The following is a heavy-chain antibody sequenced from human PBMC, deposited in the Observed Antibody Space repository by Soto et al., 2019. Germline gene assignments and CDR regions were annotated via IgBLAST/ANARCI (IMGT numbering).Heavy chain of an antibody. CDR3: ARDRGYDAHDYYYNAMDV. Sequence: GGSLRLSCISSGFTFRTYSMNWVRQAPGKGLEWVSGIRGFSTYTFYAESVTGRFTISRHNAENSIYLQMNSLRAEDTAVYYCARDRGYDAHDYYYNAMDVWGQGTTVTVSS. CDR2: IRGFSTYT. V-gene: IGHV3-21*01. CDR1: GFTFRTYS. J-gene: IGHJ6*02. D-gene: IGHD2-15*01.